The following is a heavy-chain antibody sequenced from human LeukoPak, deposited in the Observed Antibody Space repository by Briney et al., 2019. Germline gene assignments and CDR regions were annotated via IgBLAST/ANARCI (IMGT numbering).Heavy chain of an antibody. Sequence: GGSLRLSCAASGFTFNDYYMRWIRQAPGKGLEWLSYINIGGTNTHYADSVKGRFTISRDNAKNSLYLQMNSLRAEDTALYYCAKGFGEEFEIDYWGQGTLVTVSS. CDR2: INIGGTNT. D-gene: IGHD3-10*01. CDR1: GFTFNDYY. CDR3: AKGFGEEFEIDY. J-gene: IGHJ4*02. V-gene: IGHV3-11*05.